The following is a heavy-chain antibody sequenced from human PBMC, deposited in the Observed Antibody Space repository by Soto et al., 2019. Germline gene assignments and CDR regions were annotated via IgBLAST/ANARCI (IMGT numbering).Heavy chain of an antibody. Sequence: SETLSLTCTVSGGSISSYYWSWIRQPPGKGLEWIGYIYYSGSTNYNPSLKSRVTISVDTSKNQFSLKLSSVTAVDTAVYYCARDHYDYIWGSAWDIYYYMDVWGKGTTVTVSS. CDR2: IYYSGST. J-gene: IGHJ6*03. CDR1: GGSISSYY. CDR3: ARDHYDYIWGSAWDIYYYMDV. D-gene: IGHD3-16*01. V-gene: IGHV4-59*01.